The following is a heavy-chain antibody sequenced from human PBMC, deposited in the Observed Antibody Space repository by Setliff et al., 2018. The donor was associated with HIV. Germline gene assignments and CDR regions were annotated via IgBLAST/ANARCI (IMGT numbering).Heavy chain of an antibody. D-gene: IGHD3-22*01. CDR2: IYYSGST. CDR1: GGSISSSSYY. V-gene: IGHV4-39*07. Sequence: SETLSLTCTVSGGSISSSSYYWGWIRQPPGKGLEWIGSIYYSGSTYYNPSLKSRVTISEDTSKNQFSLKLSSVTAADTAVYYCARDPSIGYYYDSSGSYSDYWGQGTLVTVSS. J-gene: IGHJ4*02. CDR3: ARDPSIGYYYDSSGSYSDY.